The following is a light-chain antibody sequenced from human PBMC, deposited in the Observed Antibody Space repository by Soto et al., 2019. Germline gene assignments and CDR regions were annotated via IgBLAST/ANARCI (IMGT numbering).Light chain of an antibody. Sequence: DIQMTQSPSTLSASVGDRVTITCRASQSFDNWLAWYQQKPGKAPKLLIYDASRLESGVPSRFSGSGSGTEFTLTITRLQPDACATYYCQQFDTFLWTFGQGTRVEIK. CDR2: DAS. CDR1: QSFDNW. V-gene: IGKV1-5*01. J-gene: IGKJ1*01. CDR3: QQFDTFLWT.